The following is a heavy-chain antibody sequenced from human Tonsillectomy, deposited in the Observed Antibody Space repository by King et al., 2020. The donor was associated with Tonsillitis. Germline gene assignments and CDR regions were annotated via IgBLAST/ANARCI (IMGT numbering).Heavy chain of an antibody. Sequence: VQLVESGGGLVQPGGSLKLSCAASGFTFRGSAMHWVRQASGKGLEWVGRIRSKANRYATAYAASVKGRFTISRDDLKNTAYLQMNSLKTEDTAVYYCIRFAAPEYGDYGDYWGQGTLVTVSS. CDR3: IRFAAPEYGDYGDY. CDR1: GFTFRGSA. CDR2: IRSKANRYAT. D-gene: IGHD4-17*01. J-gene: IGHJ4*02. V-gene: IGHV3-73*02.